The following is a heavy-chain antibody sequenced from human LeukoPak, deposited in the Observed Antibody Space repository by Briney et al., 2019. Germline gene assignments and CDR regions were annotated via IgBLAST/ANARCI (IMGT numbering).Heavy chain of an antibody. CDR3: ARDKDSSGFNNFDY. D-gene: IGHD3-22*01. CDR1: GYTFTSYG. J-gene: IGHJ4*02. V-gene: IGHV1-18*01. Sequence: ASVKVSCKASGYTFTSYGIIWVRQAPGQGLEWMGWISAYNGNTNYAQKLQGRVTMTTDTSTSTAYMELRSLRSDDTAVYYCARDKDSSGFNNFDYWGQGTLVAVSS. CDR2: ISAYNGNT.